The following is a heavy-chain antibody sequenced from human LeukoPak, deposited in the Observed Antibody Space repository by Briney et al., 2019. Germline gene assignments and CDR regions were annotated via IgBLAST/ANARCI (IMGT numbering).Heavy chain of an antibody. Sequence: GGSLRLSCAASGFTFSSYWMSWVRQAPGKGLEWVANIKQDGSEKYYVDSVKGRFTISRDNAKNSLYLQMNSLRAEDTAVYYCASHPGDVDTAMVLDYWGQGTLVTVSS. V-gene: IGHV3-7*01. J-gene: IGHJ4*02. CDR1: GFTFSSYW. CDR3: ASHPGDVDTAMVLDY. CDR2: IKQDGSEK. D-gene: IGHD5-18*01.